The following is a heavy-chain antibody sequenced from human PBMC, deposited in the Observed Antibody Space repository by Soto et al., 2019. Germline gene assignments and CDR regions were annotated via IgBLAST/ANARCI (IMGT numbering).Heavy chain of an antibody. Sequence: SVKVSCKASGFTFTSSAVQWVRQARGQRLEWIGWIVVGSGNTNYAQKFQERVTITRDMSTSTAYMELSSLRSEDTAVYYCAREMAPIPNYGSGSLYYYGMDVWGQGTTVTVSS. J-gene: IGHJ6*02. CDR3: AREMAPIPNYGSGSLYYYGMDV. CDR2: IVVGSGNT. CDR1: GFTFTSSA. D-gene: IGHD3-10*01. V-gene: IGHV1-58*01.